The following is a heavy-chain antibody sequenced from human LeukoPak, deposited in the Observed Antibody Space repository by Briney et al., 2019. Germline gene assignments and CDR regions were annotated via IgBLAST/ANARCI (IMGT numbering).Heavy chain of an antibody. J-gene: IGHJ4*02. V-gene: IGHV3-23*01. Sequence: GGSLRLSCAASGFTFSSYAMSWVRQAPGKGLEWVSGICGSGGSTYHADSVKGRFTISRDNSKNTLYLQMNSLRAEDTAVYYCAKGLSGGRGSYLDYWGQGTLVTVSS. CDR3: AKGLSGGRGSYLDY. D-gene: IGHD3-16*01. CDR2: ICGSGGST. CDR1: GFTFSSYA.